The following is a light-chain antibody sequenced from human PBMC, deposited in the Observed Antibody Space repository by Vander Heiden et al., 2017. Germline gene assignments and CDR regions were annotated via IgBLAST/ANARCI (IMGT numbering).Light chain of an antibody. Sequence: SYALTQPPSVSVSPGQTASITCSGDKLGEKYACWYQQKPGQSPVLVIYQDDKRPSGIPERFSGSNSGNTATLTISGTQAMDEADYYCQAWDSDAYFFGTGIRVSVL. CDR2: QDD. J-gene: IGLJ1*01. CDR1: KLGEKY. CDR3: QAWDSDAYF. V-gene: IGLV3-1*01.